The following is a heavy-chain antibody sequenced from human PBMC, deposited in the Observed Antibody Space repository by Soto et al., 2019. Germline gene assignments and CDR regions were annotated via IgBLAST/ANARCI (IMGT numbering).Heavy chain of an antibody. CDR1: GASISGFY. D-gene: IGHD1-1*01. CDR2: IYATGTT. CDR3: VRDGTKTLRDWFDP. J-gene: IGHJ5*02. Sequence: SETLSLTCTVSGASISGFYWSWIRKSAGKGLEWIGRIYATGTTDYNPSLKSRVMVSVDTSRKQFYLKLRSVTAEDTAVYYCVRDGTKTLRDWFDPWGQGISVTVSS. V-gene: IGHV4-4*07.